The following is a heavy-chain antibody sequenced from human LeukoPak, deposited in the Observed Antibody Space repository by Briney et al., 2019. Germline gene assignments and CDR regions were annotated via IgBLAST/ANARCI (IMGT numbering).Heavy chain of an antibody. V-gene: IGHV4-39*07. Sequence: PSETLSLTCTVAGGSISSSSYYWGWIRQPPGKGLEWIGSIYDSGSIYYNPSLKSRVTISVDTSKNQFSLKLSSVTAADTAVYYCPRENYYDSSGYYRQNLFDYWGQGTLVTVSS. D-gene: IGHD3-22*01. CDR3: PRENYYDSSGYYRQNLFDY. CDR2: IYDSGSI. J-gene: IGHJ4*02. CDR1: GGSISSSSYY.